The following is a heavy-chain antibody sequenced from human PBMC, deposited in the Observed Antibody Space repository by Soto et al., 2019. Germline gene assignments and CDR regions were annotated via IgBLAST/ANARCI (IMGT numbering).Heavy chain of an antibody. CDR1: GGTFSSYT. V-gene: IGHV1-69*02. CDR3: ARGNGPYCSGGSCYPLV. Sequence: QVQLVQSGAEVKKPGSSVKVSCKASGGTFSSYTISWVRQAPGQGLEWMGRIIPILGIANYAQKFQGRVTITADKSTSKAYMELSSLRSEDTAVYYCARGNGPYCSGGSCYPLVWGQGTLVTVSS. D-gene: IGHD2-15*01. CDR2: IIPILGIA. J-gene: IGHJ4*02.